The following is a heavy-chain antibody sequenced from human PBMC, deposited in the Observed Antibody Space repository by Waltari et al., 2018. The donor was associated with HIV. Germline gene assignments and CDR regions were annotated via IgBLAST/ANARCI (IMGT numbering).Heavy chain of an antibody. Sequence: EVQLVESGGGLVKPGGSLRLSCAASGFTFSSYNMNWIRQAPGKGLECVESFSSSSSYIYYADSVKGRFTISRDHAKNSLYLQMNSLRAEDTAVYYCARDVGYCSSTSCPNNWFDPWGQGTLVTVSS. CDR2: FSSSSSYI. V-gene: IGHV3-21*01. CDR3: ARDVGYCSSTSCPNNWFDP. J-gene: IGHJ5*02. CDR1: GFTFSSYN. D-gene: IGHD2-2*01.